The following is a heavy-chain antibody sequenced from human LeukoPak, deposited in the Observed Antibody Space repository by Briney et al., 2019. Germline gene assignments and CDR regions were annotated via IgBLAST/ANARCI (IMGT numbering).Heavy chain of an antibody. Sequence: SETLSLTCSVSGASISSYYWTWIRRPPEKGLEWIGHIYYGGSTNYNPSLKSRVTISADASKKQFFLKLTSVTAADTAVYYCARGLSGSYWDFWGQGTLVTVSS. V-gene: IGHV4-59*01. J-gene: IGHJ4*02. CDR2: IYYGGST. CDR1: GASISSYY. D-gene: IGHD1-26*01. CDR3: ARGLSGSYWDF.